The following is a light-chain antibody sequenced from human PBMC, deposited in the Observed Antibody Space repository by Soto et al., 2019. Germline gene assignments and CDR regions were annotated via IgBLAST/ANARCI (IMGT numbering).Light chain of an antibody. CDR1: RSLTRW. J-gene: IGKJ1*01. CDR3: QQYSTFWT. Sequence: DIQMSQSPSTLSASVGDRVTITCRASRSLTRWLAWYQQKPGRATKLLIYETSILQSGVPSRFSGSGSGTEVTLTISGVQPDDIATYYCQQYSTFWTFGQGTKVDIK. CDR2: ETS. V-gene: IGKV1-5*03.